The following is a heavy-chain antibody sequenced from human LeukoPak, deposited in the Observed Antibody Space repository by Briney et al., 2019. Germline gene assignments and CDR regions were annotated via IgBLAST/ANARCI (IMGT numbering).Heavy chain of an antibody. D-gene: IGHD3-3*01. J-gene: IGHJ4*02. CDR3: ARSSYDFWSGYLDY. V-gene: IGHV4-34*01. CDR1: GGSFSGYY. Sequence: PSETLSLTCAVYGGSFSGYYWSWIRQPPGKGLEWIGEINHSGSTNYNPSIKSRVTISVDTSKNQFSLKLSSVTAADTAVYYCARSSYDFWSGYLDYWGQGTLVTVSS. CDR2: INHSGST.